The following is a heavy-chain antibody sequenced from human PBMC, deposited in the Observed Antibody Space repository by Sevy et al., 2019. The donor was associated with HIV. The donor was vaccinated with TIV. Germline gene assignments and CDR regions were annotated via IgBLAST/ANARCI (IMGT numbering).Heavy chain of an antibody. J-gene: IGHJ4*02. CDR1: GYTFTSYD. CDR3: ARRPVGYDILTGYYSLDY. CDR2: MNPNSGNT. Sequence: ASVKVSCKASGYTFTSYDINWVRQATGQGLEWMGWMNPNSGNTGYAQKFQGRVTMTRNTPISTAYMELSSLRSEDTAVYYCARRPVGYDILTGYYSLDYWGQGTLVTVSS. V-gene: IGHV1-8*01. D-gene: IGHD3-9*01.